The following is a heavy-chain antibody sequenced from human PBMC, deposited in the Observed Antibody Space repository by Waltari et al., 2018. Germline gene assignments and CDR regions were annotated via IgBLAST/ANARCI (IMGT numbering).Heavy chain of an antibody. J-gene: IGHJ4*02. CDR2: IYSGGKT. V-gene: IGHV3-53*01. Sequence: EVQLVESGGNLIQPGGSLRLSCAASGFTVRTNFISWVRQAPGKGLEWFSIIYSGGKTYYAGSGKGRFTISRDNYKNMVYLEMNSLRAEDTAVYYCAKQSPSYTRGWYPLESWGPGTLVTVSP. CDR3: AKQSPSYTRGWYPLES. CDR1: GFTVRTNF. D-gene: IGHD6-19*01.